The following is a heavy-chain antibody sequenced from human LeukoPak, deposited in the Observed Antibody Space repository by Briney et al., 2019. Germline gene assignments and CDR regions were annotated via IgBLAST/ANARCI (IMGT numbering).Heavy chain of an antibody. CDR2: IIPIFGTA. J-gene: IGHJ6*02. V-gene: IGHV1-69*13. CDR1: GGTFISYA. CDR3: ARDHGDSSGYTPSAYYYYGMDV. Sequence: SVKVSCEASGGTFISYAISWVRQAPGQGLEWMGGIIPIFGTANYAQKFQGRVTITADESTSTAYMELSSLRSEDTAVYYCARDHGDSSGYTPSAYYYYGMDVWGQGTTVTVSS. D-gene: IGHD3-22*01.